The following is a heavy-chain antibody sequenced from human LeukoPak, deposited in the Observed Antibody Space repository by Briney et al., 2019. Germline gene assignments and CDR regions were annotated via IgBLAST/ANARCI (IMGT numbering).Heavy chain of an antibody. CDR1: GYSFTSYW. CDR2: IDPSDSYT. CDR3: ARPGKAVAASYYYYGMDV. Sequence: GESLKISCKGSGYSFTSYWISWVRQMPGKGLEWMGRIDPSDSYTNYSPSFQGHVTISADKSISTAYLQRSSLKASDTAMYYCARPGKAVAASYYYYGMDVWGKGTTVTVSS. D-gene: IGHD6-19*01. J-gene: IGHJ6*04. V-gene: IGHV5-10-1*01.